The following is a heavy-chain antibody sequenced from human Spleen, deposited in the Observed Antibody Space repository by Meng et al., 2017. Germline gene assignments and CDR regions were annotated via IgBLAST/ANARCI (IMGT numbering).Heavy chain of an antibody. J-gene: IGHJ4*02. D-gene: IGHD6-13*01. Sequence: VQVWGAGGGVVQPGRSRRLSCAASGVSFTDAWMSWVRQAPGKGLEWVGRIETKSEGGTADYAAPVKGRFSISRDDSKNTLYLQMNTLISEDTGVYFCATGAAAADHWGQGTLVTVSS. V-gene: IGHV3-15*04. CDR3: ATGAAAADH. CDR1: GVSFTDAW. CDR2: IETKSEGGTA.